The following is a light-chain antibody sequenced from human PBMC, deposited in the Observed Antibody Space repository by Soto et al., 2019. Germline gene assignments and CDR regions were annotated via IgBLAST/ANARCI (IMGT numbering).Light chain of an antibody. CDR1: QSVRSN. J-gene: IGKJ2*01. V-gene: IGKV3-15*01. CDR2: DAS. Sequence: VMTQSRATLSVSPGERATLACSASQSVRSNLVWYQQKPGQPPRLLIYDASTRATGIPARFSGSGSGTDFTLTISSLQSEDFALYFCQQCNNWPYTFGLGTKLEIK. CDR3: QQCNNWPYT.